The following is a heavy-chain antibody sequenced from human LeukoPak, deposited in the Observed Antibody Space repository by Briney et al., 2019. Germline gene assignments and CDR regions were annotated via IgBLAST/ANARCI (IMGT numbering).Heavy chain of an antibody. J-gene: IGHJ4*02. Sequence: SETLSLTCAVSCCSISSGYYWGWIRQPPGKGLEWIGSIYHSGSNYYNPSLKSRVTISVDTSQNQFSLKLSSVTAADTAVYYCARVPEILEWLLPIPGGAHLGYFDYWGQGTLVTVSS. CDR2: IYHSGSN. CDR1: CCSISSGYY. D-gene: IGHD3-3*01. CDR3: ARVPEILEWLLPIPGGAHLGYFDY. V-gene: IGHV4-38-2*01.